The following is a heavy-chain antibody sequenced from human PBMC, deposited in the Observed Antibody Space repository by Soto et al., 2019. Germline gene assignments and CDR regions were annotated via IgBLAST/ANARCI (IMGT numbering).Heavy chain of an antibody. V-gene: IGHV1-69*10. CDR1: GGSINTHA. Sequence: SVKVSCKASGGSINTHAICWVRQAPVQGLEWMGGIVPSVAVTNYAQKFQGRVTISADKSTSTVYMQLTSLIFEDTAVYFCAREMGGGGPDIGYYYFGMDVWGQGAPVNVSS. D-gene: IGHD2-15*01. J-gene: IGHJ6*01. CDR2: IVPSVAVT. CDR3: AREMGGGGPDIGYYYFGMDV.